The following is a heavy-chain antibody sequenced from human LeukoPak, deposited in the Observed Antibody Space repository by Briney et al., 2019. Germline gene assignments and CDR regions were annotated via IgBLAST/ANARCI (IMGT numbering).Heavy chain of an antibody. CDR2: INGSGGST. J-gene: IGHJ6*04. Sequence: GGSLRLSCAASGFTFSSYAMSWVRQAPGKGLEWVSAINGSGGSTYYADSVKGRFTISRDNSKNTLYLQMNSLRAEDTAVYYCARRVYYYDSSDYVQDVWGKGTTVTVSS. CDR3: ARRVYYYDSSDYVQDV. D-gene: IGHD3-22*01. V-gene: IGHV3-23*01. CDR1: GFTFSSYA.